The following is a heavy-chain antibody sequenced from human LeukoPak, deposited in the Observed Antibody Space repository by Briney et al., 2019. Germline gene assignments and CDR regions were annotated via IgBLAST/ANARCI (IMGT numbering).Heavy chain of an antibody. CDR2: ISSSSSYI. CDR1: GFTFSSYS. CDR3: ARDGFDYVWGSYRRSNWFDP. J-gene: IGHJ5*02. V-gene: IGHV3-21*01. Sequence: PGGSLRLSCAASGFTFSSYSMNWVRQAPGKGLEWVSSISSSSSYIYYADSVKGQFTISRDNAKNSLYLQMNSLRAEDTAVYYCARDGFDYVWGSYRRSNWFDPWGQGTLVTVSS. D-gene: IGHD3-16*02.